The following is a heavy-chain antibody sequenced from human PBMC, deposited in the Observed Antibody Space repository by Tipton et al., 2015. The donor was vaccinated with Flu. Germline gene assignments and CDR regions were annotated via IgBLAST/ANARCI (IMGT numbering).Heavy chain of an antibody. Sequence: TLSLTCSVSGDSIGSEYYWAWIRQPPGKGLEWIGTIYYSGTTNYNPSLKSRVTISLDKSKNQFSPKLNSITTADTAVFYCARGGWEPHGGWFDPWGQGILVTVSS. V-gene: IGHV4-38-2*02. CDR3: ARGGWEPHGGWFDP. J-gene: IGHJ5*02. D-gene: IGHD1-26*01. CDR1: GDSIGSEYY. CDR2: IYYSGTT.